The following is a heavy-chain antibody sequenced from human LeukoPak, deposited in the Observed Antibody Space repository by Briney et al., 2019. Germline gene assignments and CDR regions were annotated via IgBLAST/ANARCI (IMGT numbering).Heavy chain of an antibody. V-gene: IGHV1-46*01. CDR3: ARDRRDRGYCSGGSCYYYYYMDV. CDR1: GYTFTSYY. CDR2: INPSGGST. J-gene: IGHJ6*03. Sequence: ASVKVSCKASGYTFTSYYMHWVRQAPGQGLEWMGIINPSGGSTSYAQKVQGRVNMTRDMSTSTVYMELSSLRSEDTAVYYCARDRRDRGYCSGGSCYYYYYMDVWGKGTTVTVSS. D-gene: IGHD2-15*01.